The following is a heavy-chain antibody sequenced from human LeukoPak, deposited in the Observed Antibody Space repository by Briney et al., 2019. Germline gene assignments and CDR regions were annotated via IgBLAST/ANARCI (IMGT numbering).Heavy chain of an antibody. CDR2: INHSGST. CDR1: GGSISSSNW. J-gene: IGHJ4*02. V-gene: IGHV4-4*02. D-gene: IGHD3-22*01. Sequence: PSETLSLTCAVSGGSISSSNWWSWVRQPPGKGLEWIGEINHSGSTNYNPSLKSRVTISVDTSKNQFSLKLSSVTAADTAVYYCARGDPRDSSGYYLDYWGQGTLVTVSS. CDR3: ARGDPRDSSGYYLDY.